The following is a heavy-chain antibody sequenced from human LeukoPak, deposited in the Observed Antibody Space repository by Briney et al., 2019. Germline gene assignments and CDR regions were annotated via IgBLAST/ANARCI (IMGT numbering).Heavy chain of an antibody. Sequence: GGSLRLSCAASGFTFSSYAMSWVRQAPGKGLEWVSAISGSGGSTYHADSVKGRLTISRDNSKNTLYLQMNSLRAEDTAVYYCAKDKVPTILCWFDPWGQGTLVTVSS. V-gene: IGHV3-23*01. CDR1: GFTFSSYA. J-gene: IGHJ5*02. CDR3: AKDKVPTILCWFDP. CDR2: ISGSGGST. D-gene: IGHD2-21*01.